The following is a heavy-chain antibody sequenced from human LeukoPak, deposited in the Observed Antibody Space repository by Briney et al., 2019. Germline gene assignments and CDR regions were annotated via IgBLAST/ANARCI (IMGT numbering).Heavy chain of an antibody. V-gene: IGHV4-61*02. CDR1: GGSISSGSYY. Sequence: SETLSLTCTVSGGSISSGSYYWSWIRQPAWKGLEWIGLIYTSGSTNYNPSLKSRVTISVDTSKNQFSLKLSSVTAADTAVYYCARQPYSSGWYGRAGFLDYWGQGTLVTVSS. CDR2: IYTSGST. D-gene: IGHD6-19*01. J-gene: IGHJ4*02. CDR3: ARQPYSSGWYGRAGFLDY.